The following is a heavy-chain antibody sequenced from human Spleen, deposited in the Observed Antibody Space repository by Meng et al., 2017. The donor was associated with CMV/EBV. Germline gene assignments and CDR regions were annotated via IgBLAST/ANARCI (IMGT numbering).Heavy chain of an antibody. D-gene: IGHD2-2*02. Sequence: GESLKISCAASGFTFSSYAMHWVRQAPGKGLEWVAVISYDGNNKYYADSVKGRFTISRDNSKNTLNLQMNSLRAEDTAVDYCARDCSSTSCYTGIFDYWGQGTLVTVSS. CDR1: GFTFSSYA. J-gene: IGHJ4*02. CDR3: ARDCSSTSCYTGIFDY. CDR2: ISYDGNNK. V-gene: IGHV3-30*04.